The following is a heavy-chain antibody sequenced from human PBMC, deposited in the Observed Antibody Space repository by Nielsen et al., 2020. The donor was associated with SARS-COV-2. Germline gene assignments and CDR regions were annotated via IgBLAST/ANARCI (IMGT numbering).Heavy chain of an antibody. CDR3: ARDANYYESSGHHYDAFDI. CDR2: IWYDGSNI. D-gene: IGHD3-22*01. V-gene: IGHV3-33*01. CDR1: GFTFSSYG. Sequence: GGSLSLSCAASGFTFSSYGVHWVRQAPGKGLEWVAVIWYDGSNIYYADSVKGRFTISRDNAKNSLYLQMNSLRAEDTAVYYCARDANYYESSGHHYDAFDIWGQGTMVTVSS. J-gene: IGHJ3*02.